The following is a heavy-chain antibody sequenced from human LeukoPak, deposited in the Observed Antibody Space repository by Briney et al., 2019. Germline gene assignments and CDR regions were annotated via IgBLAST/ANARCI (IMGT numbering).Heavy chain of an antibody. CDR1: GYSFTGYY. CDR2: IIPILGIA. J-gene: IGHJ6*02. D-gene: IGHD6-13*01. CDR3: ARGEYSSSWYSDYYYGMDV. Sequence: ASVKVSCKTSGYSFTGYYVHWVRQAPGQGLEWMGRIIPILGIANYAQKFQGRVTITADKSTSTAYMELSSLRSEDTAVYYCARGEYSSSWYSDYYYGMDVWGQGTTVTVSS. V-gene: IGHV1-69*04.